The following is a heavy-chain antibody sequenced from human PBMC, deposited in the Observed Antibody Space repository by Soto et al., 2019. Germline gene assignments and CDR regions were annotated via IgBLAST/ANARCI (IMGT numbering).Heavy chain of an antibody. Sequence: EVRLVESGGGLVHPGGSLRLSCVASGFTFSDYWMTWVRQAPGKGLEWLANINKDGAADYYVDSVKGRFTISRDNSKNSLYLQMNRRRAEDTGVYYCVRDLDYGDYWGQGTLVTVSS. V-gene: IGHV3-7*01. CDR2: INKDGAAD. J-gene: IGHJ4*02. CDR1: GFTFSDYW. CDR3: VRDLDYGDY.